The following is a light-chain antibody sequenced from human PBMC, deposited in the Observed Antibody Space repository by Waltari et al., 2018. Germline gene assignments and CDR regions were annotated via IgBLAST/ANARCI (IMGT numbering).Light chain of an antibody. Sequence: VMTPSPATLSVSQGARATLSCRASQSISINMVWYQQRPGQAPRLLIYEASMRATDIPARFSGSGSGTEFTLTISSVQSEDAAVYYCQQFNDWPRTFGQGTKVEIK. V-gene: IGKV3-15*01. J-gene: IGKJ1*01. CDR2: EAS. CDR3: QQFNDWPRT. CDR1: QSISIN.